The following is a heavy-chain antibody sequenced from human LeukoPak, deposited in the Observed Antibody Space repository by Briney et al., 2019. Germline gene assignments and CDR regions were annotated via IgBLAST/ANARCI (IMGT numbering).Heavy chain of an antibody. Sequence: GASVKVSCKASGYTFTSYAMHWVRRAPGQRLEWMGWINAGNGNTKYSQKFQGRVTITRDTSASTAYMELSSLRSEDTAVYYCARETSKIAAAGNWFDPWGQGTLVTVSS. J-gene: IGHJ5*02. CDR2: INAGNGNT. V-gene: IGHV1-3*01. CDR3: ARETSKIAAAGNWFDP. D-gene: IGHD6-13*01. CDR1: GYTFTSYA.